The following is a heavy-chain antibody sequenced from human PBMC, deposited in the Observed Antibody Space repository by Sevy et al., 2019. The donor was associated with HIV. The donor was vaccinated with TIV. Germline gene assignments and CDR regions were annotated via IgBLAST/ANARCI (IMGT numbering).Heavy chain of an antibody. CDR1: GYTFTSYD. V-gene: IGHV1-8*01. CDR2: MSPNRGNT. J-gene: IGHJ6*02. Sequence: ASVKVSYRASGYTFTSYDIHWVRQTTGQGLEWMGWMSPNRGNTGYAQKFQGRVTMTRDTSKGTAYMELSSLRSDDTAVYYCVRILSTSYYNYHALDVWDQGTTVTVSS. D-gene: IGHD2-2*01. CDR3: VRILSTSYYNYHALDV.